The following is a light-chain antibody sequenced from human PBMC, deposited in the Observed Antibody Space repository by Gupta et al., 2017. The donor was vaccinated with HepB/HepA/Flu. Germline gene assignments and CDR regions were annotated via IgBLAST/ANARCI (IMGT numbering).Light chain of an antibody. V-gene: IGLV1-51*01. J-gene: IGLJ3*02. Sequence: TQPPSLSAAPGQKVTISCSGSSSIIGNNYISWFQQLPGKVPKLLIYDNNKRPSGIPDRFSGSKSGTSATLGITGLQTGDEADYYCGTWDSSLSAWVFGGGTKLTVL. CDR1: SSIIGNNY. CDR2: DNN. CDR3: GTWDSSLSAWV.